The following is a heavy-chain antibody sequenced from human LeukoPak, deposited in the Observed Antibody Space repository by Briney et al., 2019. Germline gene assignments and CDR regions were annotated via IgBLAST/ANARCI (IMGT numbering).Heavy chain of an antibody. V-gene: IGHV3-9*01. CDR1: GFTFDDYA. Sequence: GGFLRLSCAASGFTFDDYAMHWVRQAPGKGLEWVSGISWNSGSIGYADSVKGRFTISRDNDKNSLYLQMNSLRAEDTALYYCAKAHGRSGVSSSAEAFDIWGQGTMVTVSS. D-gene: IGHD6-13*01. CDR3: AKAHGRSGVSSSAEAFDI. CDR2: ISWNSGSI. J-gene: IGHJ3*02.